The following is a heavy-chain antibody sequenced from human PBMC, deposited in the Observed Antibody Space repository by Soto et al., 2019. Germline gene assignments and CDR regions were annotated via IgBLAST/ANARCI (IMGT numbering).Heavy chain of an antibody. CDR1: GYTFTSYA. CDR2: INAYNGNT. J-gene: IGHJ3*02. D-gene: IGHD6-13*01. V-gene: IGHV1-18*01. Sequence: GASVKVSCKASGYTFTSYAMHWVRQAPGQGLEWMGWINAYNGNTNYAQKLQGRVTMTTDTSTSTAYMELRSLRSDDTAVYYCARDRVSWTNAFDIWGQGTMVTVSS. CDR3: ARDRVSWTNAFDI.